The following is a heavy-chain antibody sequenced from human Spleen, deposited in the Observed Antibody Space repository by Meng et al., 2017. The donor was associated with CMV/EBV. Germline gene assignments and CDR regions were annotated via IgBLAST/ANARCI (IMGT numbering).Heavy chain of an antibody. V-gene: IGHV4-30-2*01. Sequence: SGGSISSGGYSWGWIRQPPGKGLEWIGYIYHSGSTYYNPSLESRVTISVDRSKNQFSLKLSSVTAADTAVYYCARGDDYGDYGYFDYWGQGTLVTVSS. D-gene: IGHD4-17*01. CDR2: IYHSGST. J-gene: IGHJ4*02. CDR3: ARGDDYGDYGYFDY. CDR1: GGSISSGGYS.